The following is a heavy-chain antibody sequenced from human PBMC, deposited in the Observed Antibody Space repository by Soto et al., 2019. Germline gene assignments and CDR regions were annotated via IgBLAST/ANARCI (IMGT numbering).Heavy chain of an antibody. V-gene: IGHV1-2*04. J-gene: IGHJ6*02. Sequence: GASVKVSCKASGYTFTGYYMHWVRHAPGQGLEWMGWINPNSGGTNYAQKFQGWVTMTRDTSISTAYMELSRLRSDDTAVYYCAREPRPFYDSSGYCYVRVWHGMDLWGQGTTVTVSS. CDR3: AREPRPFYDSSGYCYVRVWHGMDL. D-gene: IGHD3-22*01. CDR1: GYTFTGYY. CDR2: INPNSGGT.